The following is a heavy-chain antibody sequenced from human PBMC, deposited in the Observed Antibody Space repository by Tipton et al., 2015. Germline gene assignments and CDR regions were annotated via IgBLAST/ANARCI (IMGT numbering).Heavy chain of an antibody. D-gene: IGHD3-9*01. CDR2: IYPDDSDT. CDR1: GYRFTKSW. Sequence: QLVQSGAEVKKPGESLTISCKTSGYRFTKSWIGWVRQMPGKGLEWMGSIYPDDSDTRYSPSFQGQVTISADRSTSTAYLQWSSLKASDTAVYYCARRLPYFEWSKVYYFDFWGQGSPVTVS. J-gene: IGHJ4*02. CDR3: ARRLPYFEWSKVYYFDF. V-gene: IGHV5-51*01.